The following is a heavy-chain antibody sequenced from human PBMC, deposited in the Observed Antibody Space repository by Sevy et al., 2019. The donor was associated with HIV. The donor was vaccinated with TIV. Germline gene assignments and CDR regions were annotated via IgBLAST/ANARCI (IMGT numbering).Heavy chain of an antibody. Sequence: ASVKVSCKASGGTFSSYAISWVRQAPGQGLEWMGRIIHIFGTANYAQKFQGRVTITGDESTSKAYMELSSLRSEDTAVYYCARDLTIGSGRHYYYYMDVWGKGTTVTVSS. J-gene: IGHJ6*03. CDR3: ARDLTIGSGRHYYYYMDV. CDR1: GGTFSSYA. CDR2: IIHIFGTA. D-gene: IGHD3-10*01. V-gene: IGHV1-69*13.